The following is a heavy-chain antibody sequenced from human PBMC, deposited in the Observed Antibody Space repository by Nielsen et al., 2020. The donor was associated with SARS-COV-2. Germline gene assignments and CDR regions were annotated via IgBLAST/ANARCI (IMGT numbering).Heavy chain of an antibody. J-gene: IGHJ6*02. Sequence: GGSLRLSCAASGFTFSSYWMSWVRQAPGKGLEWVANIKQDGSEKYYVDSVKGRFTISRDNAKNSLYLQMNSLRAEDTAVYYCARGYSSSWFPEYGMDVWGQGTTVTVSS. V-gene: IGHV3-7*01. CDR2: IKQDGSEK. CDR1: GFTFSSYW. CDR3: ARGYSSSWFPEYGMDV. D-gene: IGHD6-13*01.